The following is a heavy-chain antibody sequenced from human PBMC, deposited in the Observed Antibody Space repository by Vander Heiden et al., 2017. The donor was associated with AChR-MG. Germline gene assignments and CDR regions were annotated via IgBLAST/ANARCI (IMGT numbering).Heavy chain of an antibody. V-gene: IGHV3-30-3*01. CDR3: ARGWGSSSWETTNFDY. CDR2: ISYDGSNK. D-gene: IGHD3-16*01. CDR1: GFTFSSYA. J-gene: IGHJ4*02. Sequence: QVQLVESGGGVVQPGRSLRLPCAASGFTFSSYAMHWVRQAPGKGLEWVAVISYDGSNKYYADSVKGRFTISRDNSKNTLYLQMNSLRAEDTAVYYCARGWGSSSWETTNFDYWGQGTLVTVSS.